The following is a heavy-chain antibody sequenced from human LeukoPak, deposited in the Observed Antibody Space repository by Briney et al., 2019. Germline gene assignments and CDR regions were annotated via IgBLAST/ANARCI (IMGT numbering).Heavy chain of an antibody. CDR2: ISYDGSNK. CDR1: GFTFSSYA. J-gene: IGHJ4*02. Sequence: GGSLRLSCAASGFTFSSYAMHWVRQAPGKGLEWVAVISYDGSNKYYADSVKGRFTISRDNSKNTLYLQMNSLRAEDTAVYYCARSELLWFGGVNSGFDYWGQGTLVTVSS. D-gene: IGHD3-10*01. V-gene: IGHV3-30-3*01. CDR3: ARSELLWFGGVNSGFDY.